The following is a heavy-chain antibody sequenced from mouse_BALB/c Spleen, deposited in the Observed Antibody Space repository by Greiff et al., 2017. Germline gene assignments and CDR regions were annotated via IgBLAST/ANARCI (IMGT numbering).Heavy chain of an antibody. CDR3: ARDYYGYWYFDV. D-gene: IGHD2-1*01. V-gene: IGHV1S56*01. CDR2: IYPGNVNT. CDR1: GYTFTSYY. J-gene: IGHJ1*01. Sequence: QVQLQQSGPELVKPGASVRISCKASGYTFTSYYIHWVKQRPGQGLEWIGWIYPGNVNTKYNEKFKGKATLTADKSSSTAYMQLSSLTSEDSAVYFCARDYYGYWYFDVWGAGTTVTVSS.